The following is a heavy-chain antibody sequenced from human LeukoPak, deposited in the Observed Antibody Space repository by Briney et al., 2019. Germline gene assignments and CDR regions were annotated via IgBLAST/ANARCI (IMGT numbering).Heavy chain of an antibody. V-gene: IGHV5-51*01. CDR3: AAQVSYYDSSGYYFDY. CDR2: IYPGDSDT. Sequence: GESLKISCKGSGYSFTSYWIGWVRQMPGKGLEWMGIIYPGDSDTRYSPSFQGQVTISADKSISTAYLQWSSLKASDTAMYYCAAQVSYYDSSGYYFDYWGQGTLVTVSP. D-gene: IGHD3-22*01. J-gene: IGHJ4*02. CDR1: GYSFTSYW.